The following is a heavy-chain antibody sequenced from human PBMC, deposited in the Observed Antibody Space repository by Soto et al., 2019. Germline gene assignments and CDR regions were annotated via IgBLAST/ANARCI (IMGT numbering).Heavy chain of an antibody. CDR3: ARGAVLVPAAPYGMDV. V-gene: IGHV1-69*13. J-gene: IGHJ6*02. Sequence: SVKVSCKASGGTFSSYAISWVRQAPGQGLEWMGGIIPIFGTANYAQKFQGRVTITADESTSTAYMELSSLRSEDTAVYYCARGAVLVPAAPYGMDVWGQGTTVTVSS. CDR1: GGTFSSYA. CDR2: IIPIFGTA. D-gene: IGHD2-2*01.